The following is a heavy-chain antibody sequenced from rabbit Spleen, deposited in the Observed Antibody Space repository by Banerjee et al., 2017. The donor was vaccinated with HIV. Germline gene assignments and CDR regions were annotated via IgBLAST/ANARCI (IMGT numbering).Heavy chain of an antibody. CDR2: IYTGNGKN. CDR1: GFDFSSYY. J-gene: IGHJ3*01. Sequence: EQLKESGGGLVQPGGSLKLSCKGSGFDFSSYYMSWVRQAPGKGLEWIGFIYTGNGKNYYASWAKGRFTISKTSSTTVTLQVTSLTAADTATYFCARDTTYNYALYLWGQGTLVTVS. CDR3: ARDTTYNYALYL. D-gene: IGHD6-1*01. V-gene: IGHV1S45*01.